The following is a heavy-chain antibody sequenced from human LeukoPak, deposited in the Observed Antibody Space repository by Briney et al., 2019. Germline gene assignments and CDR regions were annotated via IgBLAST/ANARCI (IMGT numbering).Heavy chain of an antibody. D-gene: IGHD3-3*01. CDR3: ARVAHGVVNWFDP. CDR1: GSSISSGGYY. V-gene: IGHV4-31*03. Sequence: SQTLSLTCTVSGSSISSGGYYWSWIRQHPGKGLEWIGYIYYSGSTYYNPSLKSRVTISVDTSKNQFSLKLSSVTAADTAVYYCARVAHGVVNWFDPWGQGTLVTVSS. J-gene: IGHJ5*02. CDR2: IYYSGST.